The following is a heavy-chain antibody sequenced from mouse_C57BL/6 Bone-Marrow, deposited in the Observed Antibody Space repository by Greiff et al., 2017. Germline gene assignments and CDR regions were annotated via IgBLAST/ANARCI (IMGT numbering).Heavy chain of an antibody. CDR1: GYTFTSYW. Sequence: VQLQQPGAELVKPGASVKMSCKASGYTFTSYWITWVKQRPGQGLEWIGDIYPTSGRTNYNEKFKSKAILTVDTSSNTAYMQLSSLTSEDSAVFYCARSGPLGRSIDYWGQGNTLTVSS. D-gene: IGHD4-1*01. V-gene: IGHV1-55*01. CDR2: IYPTSGRT. J-gene: IGHJ2*01. CDR3: ARSGPLGRSIDY.